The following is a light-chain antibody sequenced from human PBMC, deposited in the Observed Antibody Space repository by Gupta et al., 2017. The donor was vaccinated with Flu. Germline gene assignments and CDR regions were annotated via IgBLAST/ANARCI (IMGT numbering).Light chain of an antibody. Sequence: QSALTQPPSVSGSPGQSVTISCTGTSSDVGSYNRVSWYQQPPGTAHKLMIYEVSNRPAGVPDRFSGSKSGNTASLTISGLQAEDEADYYCSLYTSSSTYVFGTGTKVTVL. CDR1: SSDVGSYNR. CDR2: EVS. V-gene: IGLV2-18*01. CDR3: SLYTSSSTYV. J-gene: IGLJ1*01.